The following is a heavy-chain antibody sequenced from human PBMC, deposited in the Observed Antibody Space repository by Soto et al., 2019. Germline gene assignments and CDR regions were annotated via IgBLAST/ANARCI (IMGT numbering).Heavy chain of an antibody. Sequence: SETLSLTCTVSGGSVSSGSYYWSWIRQPPGKGLEWIGYIYYSGSTNYNPSLKSRVTISVDTSKNQFSLKLSSVTAADTAVYYCARDYLGYNWNYHPRGGMDVWGQGTTVTVSS. V-gene: IGHV4-61*01. J-gene: IGHJ6*02. CDR1: GGSVSSGSYY. CDR2: IYYSGST. CDR3: ARDYLGYNWNYHPRGGMDV. D-gene: IGHD1-7*01.